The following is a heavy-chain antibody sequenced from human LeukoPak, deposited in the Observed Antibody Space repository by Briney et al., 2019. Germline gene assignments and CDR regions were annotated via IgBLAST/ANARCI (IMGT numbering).Heavy chain of an antibody. Sequence: PSETLSLTCALYGGSFSSYSWSWTWIRQTLEKGLEWIGEIIEKGNANYNPSLKSRVTIDLDTSKNQFSLKLTSMTAADTAMYYCARGYYPPRWYFDLWGRGTLVTVSS. CDR2: IIEKGNA. D-gene: IGHD3-10*01. J-gene: IGHJ2*01. V-gene: IGHV4-34*01. CDR3: ARGYYPPRWYFDL. CDR1: GGSFSSYS.